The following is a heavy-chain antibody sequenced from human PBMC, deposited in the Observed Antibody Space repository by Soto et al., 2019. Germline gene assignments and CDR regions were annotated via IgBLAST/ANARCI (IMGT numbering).Heavy chain of an antibody. CDR3: AREASMIVPTDSSDY. CDR1: GGSISSGDYY. J-gene: IGHJ4*02. D-gene: IGHD3-22*01. Sequence: SETLSLTCTVSGGSISSGDYYWSWIRQPPGKGLEWIGYIYYSGSTYYNPSLKSRVTISVDTSKNQFSLKLSSVTAADTAVYYCAREASMIVPTDSSDYWGQGPLVTLSS. V-gene: IGHV4-30-4*01. CDR2: IYYSGST.